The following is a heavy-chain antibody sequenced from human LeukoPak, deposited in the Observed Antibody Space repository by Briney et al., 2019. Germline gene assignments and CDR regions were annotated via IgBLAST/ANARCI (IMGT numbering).Heavy chain of an antibody. CDR1: GFTFSSYA. D-gene: IGHD4-11*01. CDR3: ARDLPTTAKSPYYYYYDMDV. CDR2: ISYDGSNK. Sequence: PGGSLRLSCAASGFTFSSYAMHWVRQAPGKGLEWVAVISYDGSNKYYADSVKGRFTISRDNSKNTLYLQMNSLRAEDTAVYYCARDLPTTAKSPYYYYYDMDVWGQGTTVTVSS. J-gene: IGHJ6*02. V-gene: IGHV3-30-3*01.